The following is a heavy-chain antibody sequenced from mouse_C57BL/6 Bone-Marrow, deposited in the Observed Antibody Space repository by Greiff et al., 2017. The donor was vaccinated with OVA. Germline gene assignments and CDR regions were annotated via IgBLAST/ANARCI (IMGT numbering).Heavy chain of an antibody. CDR2: ISSGGDYI. CDR1: GFTFSSYA. Sequence: EVQGVESGEGLVKPGGSLKLSCAASGFTFSSYAMSWVRQTPEKRLEWVAYISSGGDYIYYADTVKGRFTISRDNARNTLYLQMSSLKSEDTAMYYCAREEAYGSNFYYWGQGTTLTVSS. V-gene: IGHV5S21*01. D-gene: IGHD1-1*01. J-gene: IGHJ2*01. CDR3: AREEAYGSNFYY.